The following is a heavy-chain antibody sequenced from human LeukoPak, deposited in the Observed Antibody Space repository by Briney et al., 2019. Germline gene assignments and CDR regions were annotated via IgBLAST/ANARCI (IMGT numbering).Heavy chain of an antibody. V-gene: IGHV1-2*02. CDR2: INPNSGGT. CDR1: GYTFTGYY. J-gene: IGHJ6*03. Sequence: ASVKVSCKASGYTFTGYYMHWVRQAPGQGLEWMGWINPNSGGTNYAQKFQGRVTMTRDTSISTAYMELSRLRSDDTAVYYCARDMVVPGYYYYYMDVWGKGTTVTVSS. CDR3: ARDMVVPGYYYYYMDV. D-gene: IGHD2-15*01.